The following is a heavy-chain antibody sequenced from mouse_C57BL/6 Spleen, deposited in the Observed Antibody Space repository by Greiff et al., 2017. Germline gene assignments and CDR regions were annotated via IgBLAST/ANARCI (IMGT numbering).Heavy chain of an antibody. Sequence: EVMLVESGGGLVQPGGSLSLSCAASGFTFTDYYMSWVRQPPGKALEWLGFIRNKANGYTTEYSASVKGRFTISRDNSQSILYLQMNALRAEDSSTYYCARGSSYSYYAMDYWGQGTSVTVSS. D-gene: IGHD1-1*01. CDR3: ARGSSYSYYAMDY. J-gene: IGHJ4*01. CDR2: IRNKANGYTT. V-gene: IGHV7-3*01. CDR1: GFTFTDYY.